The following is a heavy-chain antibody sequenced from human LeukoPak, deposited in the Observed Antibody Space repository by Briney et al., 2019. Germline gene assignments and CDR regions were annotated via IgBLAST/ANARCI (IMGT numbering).Heavy chain of an antibody. CDR1: GFTFNAYS. CDR3: ARDGFTAYDFAMDV. Sequence: PGGSLRLSCAASGFTFNAYSMNWVRQAPGKGLEWVSSISSSGNYIYYADSLKGRFTISRDNAKNSLFLQMNSLRAKDTAVYYCARDGFTAYDFAMDVWGQATTVTVSS. J-gene: IGHJ6*01. CDR2: ISSSGNYI. V-gene: IGHV3-21*01. D-gene: IGHD3-3*01.